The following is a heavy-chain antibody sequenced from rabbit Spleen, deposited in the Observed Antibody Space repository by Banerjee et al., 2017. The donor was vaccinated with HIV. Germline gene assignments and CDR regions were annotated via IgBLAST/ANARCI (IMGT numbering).Heavy chain of an antibody. Sequence: VESGGDLVKPGASLTLTCTASGVSFSGSSYMCWVRQAPGKGLEWIACIEGGSSSFTYFASWAKGRFTISKASSTTVTLQMTSLTAADTATYFCARDTSSSFSSYGMDLWGQGTLVTVS. CDR3: ARDTSSSFSSYGMDL. CDR1: GVSFSGSSY. D-gene: IGHD1-1*01. V-gene: IGHV1S40*01. CDR2: IEGGSSSFT. J-gene: IGHJ6*01.